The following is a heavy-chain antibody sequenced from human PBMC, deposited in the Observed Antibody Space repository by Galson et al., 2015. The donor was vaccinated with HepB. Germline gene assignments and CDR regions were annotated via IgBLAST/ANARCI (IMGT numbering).Heavy chain of an antibody. CDR3: ARGNIGGYSGYDPIQVAFDI. J-gene: IGHJ3*02. D-gene: IGHD5-12*01. V-gene: IGHV1-69*06. Sequence: SVKVSCKASGGTFSSYAISWVRQAPGQGLEWMGGIIPIFGTANYAQKFQGRVTITADKSTSTAYMELSSLRSEDTAVYYCARGNIGGYSGYDPIQVAFDIWGQGTMVTVSS. CDR2: IIPIFGTA. CDR1: GGTFSSYA.